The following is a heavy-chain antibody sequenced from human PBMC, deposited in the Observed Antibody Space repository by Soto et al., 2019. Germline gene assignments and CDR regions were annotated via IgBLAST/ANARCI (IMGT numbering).Heavy chain of an antibody. J-gene: IGHJ5*02. V-gene: IGHV4-31*03. Sequence: QVQLQESGPGLVKPSQTLSLTCTVSGGSISSGGFYWSWIRQHPGKGLEWIGYIHYSGSTYYNPSLQSRVTISVDTSKNQFSLKLSSVTAADTAVYYCARIRLRWSHKTHQNLNNWFDPWGQGTLVTVSS. CDR2: IHYSGST. D-gene: IGHD4-17*01. CDR3: ARIRLRWSHKTHQNLNNWFDP. CDR1: GGSISSGGFY.